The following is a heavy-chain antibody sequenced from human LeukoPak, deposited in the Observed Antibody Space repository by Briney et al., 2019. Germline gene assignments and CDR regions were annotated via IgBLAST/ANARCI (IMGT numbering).Heavy chain of an antibody. V-gene: IGHV1-69*05. D-gene: IGHD1-26*01. Sequence: ASVKVSCKASGGTFSSYAISWARQAPGQGLEWMGGIIPIFGTANYAQKFQGRVTITTDESTSTAYMELSSLRSEDTAVYYCARAVGATRWGFDYWGQGTLVTVSS. CDR2: IIPIFGTA. J-gene: IGHJ4*02. CDR1: GGTFSSYA. CDR3: ARAVGATRWGFDY.